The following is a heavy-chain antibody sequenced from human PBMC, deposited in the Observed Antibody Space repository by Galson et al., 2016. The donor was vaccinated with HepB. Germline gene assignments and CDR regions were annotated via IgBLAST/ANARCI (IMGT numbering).Heavy chain of an antibody. V-gene: IGHV3-30*03. J-gene: IGHJ4*02. CDR2: VSYAGSNK. CDR1: GFTFRIYG. Sequence: SLRLSCAASGFTFRIYGMHWVRQAPGKGLEWLAVVSYAGSNKYYADSVKGRFTISRDNSKNTLFLQMSSLTVEDTAVYYCAREDYADSPFDYWGQGTLVTVSS. CDR3: AREDYADSPFDY. D-gene: IGHD4-17*01.